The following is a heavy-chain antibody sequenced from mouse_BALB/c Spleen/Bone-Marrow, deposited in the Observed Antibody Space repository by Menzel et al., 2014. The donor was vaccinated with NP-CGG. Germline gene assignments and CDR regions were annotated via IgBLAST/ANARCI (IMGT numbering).Heavy chain of an antibody. CDR2: ISSGGSYT. CDR3: ARSEGGRRGLFDY. J-gene: IGHJ2*01. Sequence: EVQLVESGGDLVKPGGSLKLSCAASGFTFSSYGMSWVRQTPDKRLEWVATISSGGSYTYYPDSVKGRFTISRDNAKNTLYLQMSSLKSEDTAMYYCARSEGGRRGLFDYWGQGTTLTVSS. V-gene: IGHV5-6*01. CDR1: GFTFSSYG.